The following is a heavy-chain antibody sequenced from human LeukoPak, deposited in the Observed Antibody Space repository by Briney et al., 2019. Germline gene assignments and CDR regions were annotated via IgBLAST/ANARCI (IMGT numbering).Heavy chain of an antibody. CDR3: ARDTYRFFDL. CDR2: IYYSGST. V-gene: IGHV4-59*01. CDR1: GGSISSYY. Sequence: SETLSLTCTVSGGSISSYYWSWIRQPPGKGLEWIGYIYYSGSTNYNPSLKSRVTISVDTSKNQFSLKLSSVTAADTAVYYCARDTYRFFDLWGRGTLVTVSS. J-gene: IGHJ2*01.